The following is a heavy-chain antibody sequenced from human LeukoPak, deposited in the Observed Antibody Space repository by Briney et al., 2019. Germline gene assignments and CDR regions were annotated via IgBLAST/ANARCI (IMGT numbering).Heavy chain of an antibody. Sequence: PGGSLRLSCAASGFTFSSYAMSWVRQAPGKGLEWVSAISGSGGSTYYADSVKGRFTISRDNSKNTLYLQMNSLRAEDTAVYYCARVGHIGSYFDYWGQGTLVTVSS. CDR1: GFTFSSYA. J-gene: IGHJ4*02. CDR2: ISGSGGST. D-gene: IGHD1-26*01. V-gene: IGHV3-23*01. CDR3: ARVGHIGSYFDY.